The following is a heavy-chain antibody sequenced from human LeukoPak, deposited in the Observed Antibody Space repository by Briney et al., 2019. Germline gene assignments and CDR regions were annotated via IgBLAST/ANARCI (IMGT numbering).Heavy chain of an antibody. D-gene: IGHD3-10*01. J-gene: IGHJ4*02. CDR2: IIPIFGTA. V-gene: IGHV1-69*06. CDR3: ARSGRGTYYYFDL. CDR1: GGTFSSYA. Sequence: SVKVSCKASGGTFSSYAISWVRQAPGQGLEWMGGIIPIFGTANYAQKFQGRVTMTADTSTSTAYMELRSLTSDDTAVYYCARSGRGTYYYFDLWGQGTLVTVS.